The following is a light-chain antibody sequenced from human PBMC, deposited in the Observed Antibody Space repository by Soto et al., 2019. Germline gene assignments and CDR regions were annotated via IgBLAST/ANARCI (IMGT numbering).Light chain of an antibody. CDR3: TSYTSSSTLDV. CDR2: EVS. J-gene: IGLJ1*01. Sequence: QSVLTQPASVSGSPGQSITISCTGTSSDVGGYNYVSWYQQHPGKAPKLIIYEVSNRPTGVSNRCSGSKSGHTVSLTISGLQSEDEADYFCTSYTSSSTLDVFGTGTKGTVL. CDR1: SSDVGGYNY. V-gene: IGLV2-14*01.